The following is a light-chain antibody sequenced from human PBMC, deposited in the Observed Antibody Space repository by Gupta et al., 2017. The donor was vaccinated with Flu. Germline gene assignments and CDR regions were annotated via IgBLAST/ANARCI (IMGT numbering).Light chain of an antibody. V-gene: IGKV3-20*01. J-gene: IGKJ2*01. Sequence: GTLSLSPGDTATLYCKASQTITDSYLAWYQQRPGQSPRLLIYGAFTRATDIPDKFSGSGSGTDFTLTITRLEPEDSAVYFCQQYRGSPYTFGLGTKLEIK. CDR1: QTITDSY. CDR3: QQYRGSPYT. CDR2: GAF.